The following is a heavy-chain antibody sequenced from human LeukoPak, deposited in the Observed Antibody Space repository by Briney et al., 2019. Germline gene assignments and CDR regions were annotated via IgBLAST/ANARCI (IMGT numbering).Heavy chain of an antibody. D-gene: IGHD1-1*01. Sequence: PGRSLRLSCAASGFTFSSNAMHWGRQAPGEGLDWVALISYDGSDEYYADSVKGRFTISRDNSKNPLYLQLNSLRAEDTAVYYCARDRQYNVYYFHYWGQGTLVTVSS. CDR1: GFTFSSNA. J-gene: IGHJ4*02. CDR2: ISYDGSDE. CDR3: ARDRQYNVYYFHY. V-gene: IGHV3-30-3*01.